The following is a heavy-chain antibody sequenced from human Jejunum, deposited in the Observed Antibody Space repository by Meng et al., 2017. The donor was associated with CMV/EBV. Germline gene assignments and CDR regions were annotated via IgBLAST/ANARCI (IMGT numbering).Heavy chain of an antibody. CDR2: IHCGDSRT. Sequence: KTSGYHFAAHWIGWVRQMPGEDLEWMGMIHCGDSRTIYSPFFQGQVTISVDKSINTAYVQWTSLQTSDTAMYYCARHFDASWFGYWGQGTPVTVSS. CDR3: ARHFDASWFGY. V-gene: IGHV5-51*01. D-gene: IGHD3-9*01. J-gene: IGHJ4*02. CDR1: GYHFAAHW.